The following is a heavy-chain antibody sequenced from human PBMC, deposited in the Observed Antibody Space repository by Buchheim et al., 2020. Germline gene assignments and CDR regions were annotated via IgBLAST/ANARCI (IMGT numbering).Heavy chain of an antibody. J-gene: IGHJ4*02. D-gene: IGHD6-19*01. CDR1: GFSLSTSGVG. Sequence: QITLKESGPTLVKPTQTLTLTCTFSGFSLSTSGVGVGWIRQPPGKALEWLALIYWSDDKRYSPSLRTRLPITKDPSKNQVVLTMTNMYPVDTATYYCAHIVPGYSTGWFFYDYWGQGTL. V-gene: IGHV2-5*01. CDR2: IYWSDDK. CDR3: AHIVPGYSTGWFFYDY.